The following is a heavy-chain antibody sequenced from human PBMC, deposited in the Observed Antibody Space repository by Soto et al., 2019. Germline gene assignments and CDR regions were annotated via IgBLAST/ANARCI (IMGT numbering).Heavy chain of an antibody. CDR1: GFTFSDYY. D-gene: IGHD1-26*01. Sequence: QVQLVESGGGLVKPGGSLRLSCAASGFTFSDYYMSWIRQAPGKGLEWVSYISSSSSYTNFADSVKGRFTISRDNAKNSLYLQMNSLRPEDTAVYYCASFLWRQVGATTGGFDYWGQGTLVTVSS. V-gene: IGHV3-11*05. CDR3: ASFLWRQVGATTGGFDY. J-gene: IGHJ4*02. CDR2: ISSSSSYT.